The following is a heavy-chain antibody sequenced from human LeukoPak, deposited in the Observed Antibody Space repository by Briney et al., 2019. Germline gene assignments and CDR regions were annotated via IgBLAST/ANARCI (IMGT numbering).Heavy chain of an antibody. Sequence: SETLSLTCTVSGGSISSYYWSWIRQPPGKGLEWIGYIYHSGSTYYNPSLKSRVTISVDRSKNQFSLKLSSVTAADTAVYYCARVTNYYDSSGYYSDYFDYWGQGTLVTVSS. J-gene: IGHJ4*02. CDR3: ARVTNYYDSSGYYSDYFDY. V-gene: IGHV4-59*12. D-gene: IGHD3-22*01. CDR1: GGSISSYY. CDR2: IYHSGST.